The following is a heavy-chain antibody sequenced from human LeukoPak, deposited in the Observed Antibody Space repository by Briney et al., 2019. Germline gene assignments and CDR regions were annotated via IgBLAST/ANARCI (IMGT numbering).Heavy chain of an antibody. Sequence: GESLKISCKGSGYSFTNYWIGWVRHMPGKGLEWMGIIYPGDSDTRYSPSFQGQVTISGDKSISTAYLQWSSLKASDTAMYYCPRQYYDILTGYYSFDYWGQGTLVTVSS. V-gene: IGHV5-51*01. CDR3: PRQYYDILTGYYSFDY. CDR1: GYSFTNYW. D-gene: IGHD3-9*01. J-gene: IGHJ4*02. CDR2: IYPGDSDT.